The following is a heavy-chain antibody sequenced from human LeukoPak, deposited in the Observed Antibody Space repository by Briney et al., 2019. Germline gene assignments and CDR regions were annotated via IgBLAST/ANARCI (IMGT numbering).Heavy chain of an antibody. CDR1: GGSISSGSYY. Sequence: SETLSLTCTVSGGSISSGSYYWSWIRQPAGKGLEWIGRIYTSGSTNYNPSLKSRVTMSVDTSKNQFSLKLSSVTAADTAVYYCARDPGYSSGWYYFDYWGQGTLVTVSS. CDR2: IYTSGST. CDR3: ARDPGYSSGWYYFDY. V-gene: IGHV4-61*02. J-gene: IGHJ4*02. D-gene: IGHD6-19*01.